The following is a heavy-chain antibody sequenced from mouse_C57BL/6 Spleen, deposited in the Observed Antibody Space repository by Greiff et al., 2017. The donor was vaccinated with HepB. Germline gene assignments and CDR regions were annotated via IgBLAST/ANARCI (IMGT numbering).Heavy chain of an antibody. CDR2: ISSGSSTI. CDR1: GFTFSDYG. J-gene: IGHJ1*03. V-gene: IGHV5-17*01. CDR3: ARPKLRPYWYFDV. D-gene: IGHD1-1*01. Sequence: DVQLVESGGGLVKPGGSLKLSCAASGFTFSDYGMHWVRQAPEKGLEWVAYISSGSSTIYYADTVKGRFTISRDNAKNNLFLQMTSLRSEDTAMYYGARPKLRPYWYFDVWGTGTTVTVSS.